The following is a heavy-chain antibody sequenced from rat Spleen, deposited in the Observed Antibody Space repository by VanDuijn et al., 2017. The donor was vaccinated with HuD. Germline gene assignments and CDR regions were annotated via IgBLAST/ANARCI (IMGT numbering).Heavy chain of an antibody. J-gene: IGHJ2*01. Sequence: EVQLVESGGGLVQPGRSLKLSCAASGFTFNNYGMAWVRQAPTKGLEWVSTISYDGSNTYYRDSVKGRFTISRDNAKSTLSLQMDSLRSEDTATYYCARRHYGYTDYFDYWGQGVMVTVSS. D-gene: IGHD1-9*01. V-gene: IGHV5-29*01. CDR2: ISYDGSNT. CDR1: GFTFNNYG. CDR3: ARRHYGYTDYFDY.